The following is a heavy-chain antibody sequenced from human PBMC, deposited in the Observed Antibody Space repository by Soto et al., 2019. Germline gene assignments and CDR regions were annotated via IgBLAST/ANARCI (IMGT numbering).Heavy chain of an antibody. CDR1: GFAFSNYD. J-gene: IGHJ6*02. CDR3: TSCGRFLRVGVDYYAMDV. CDR2: ISYDGYKK. D-gene: IGHD3-3*01. Sequence: AGGSLRLSCAASGFAFSNYDLYWVRQAPGKGLEWVALISYDGYKKYYADSVKGRFTISRDSSRNGLYLQMDSLRPEDTAVYFCTSCGRFLRVGVDYYAMDVWGQGTTATVSS. V-gene: IGHV3-30*03.